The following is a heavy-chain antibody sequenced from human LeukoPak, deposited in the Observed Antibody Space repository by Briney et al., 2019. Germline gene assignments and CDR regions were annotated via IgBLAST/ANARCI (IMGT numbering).Heavy chain of an antibody. J-gene: IGHJ5*02. CDR2: IKQDGSEK. Sequence: PGGSLRLSCVASGFTFSTYSMNWVRQAPGKGLEWVANIKQDGSEKYYVDSVKGRFTISRDNAKNSVYLQMNSLRAEDTAVYYCARGAFDPWGQGTLVSVSS. V-gene: IGHV3-7*01. CDR3: ARGAFDP. CDR1: GFTFSTYS.